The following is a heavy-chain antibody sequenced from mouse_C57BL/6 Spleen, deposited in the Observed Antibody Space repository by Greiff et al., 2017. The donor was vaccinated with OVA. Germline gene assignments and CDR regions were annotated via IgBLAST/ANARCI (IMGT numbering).Heavy chain of an antibody. CDR1: GFNIKNTY. Sequence: DVKLVESVAELVRPGASVKLSCTASGFNIKNTYMHWVKQRPEQGLEWIGRIDPANGNTKYAPKFQGKATITADTSSNTAYLQLSSLTSEDTAIYYCARGYYSNPYYFDYWGQGTTLTVSS. V-gene: IGHV14-3*01. J-gene: IGHJ2*01. CDR3: ARGYYSNPYYFDY. D-gene: IGHD2-5*01. CDR2: IDPANGNT.